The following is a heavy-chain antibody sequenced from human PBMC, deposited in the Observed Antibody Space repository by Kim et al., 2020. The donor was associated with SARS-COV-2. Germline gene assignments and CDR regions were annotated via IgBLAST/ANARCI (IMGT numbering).Heavy chain of an antibody. Sequence: SETLSLTCAVSGYSISSGYYWGWIRQPPGKGLEWIGSAHHSGSTYYNPSLKSRVIISIDTSKNQFSLRLNSVTAAETAVYYCTSKYYYDISGYYYAGWWGHVTLVTVSS. V-gene: IGHV4-38-2*01. J-gene: IGHJ4*03. CDR1: GYSISSGYY. CDR3: TSKYYYDISGYYYAGW. CDR2: AHHSGST. D-gene: IGHD3-22*01.